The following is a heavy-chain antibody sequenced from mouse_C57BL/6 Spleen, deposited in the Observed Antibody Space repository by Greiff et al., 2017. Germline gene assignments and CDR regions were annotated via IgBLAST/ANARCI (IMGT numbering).Heavy chain of an antibody. V-gene: IGHV5-4*03. J-gene: IGHJ1*03. D-gene: IGHD2-4*01. Sequence: EVMLMESGGGLVKPGGSLKLSCAASGFTFSSYAMSWVRQTPEKRLEWVATISDGGSYTYYPDNVKGRFTISRDNAKNNLYLQMSHLKSEDTAMYYCARVSDYGGDWYFDVWGTGTTVTVSS. CDR2: ISDGGSYT. CDR1: GFTFSSYA. CDR3: ARVSDYGGDWYFDV.